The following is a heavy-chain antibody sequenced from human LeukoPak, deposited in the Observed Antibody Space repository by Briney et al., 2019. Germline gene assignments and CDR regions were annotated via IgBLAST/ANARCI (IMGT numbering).Heavy chain of an antibody. V-gene: IGHV1-69*05. CDR1: GGTFSSYA. J-gene: IGHJ6*03. Sequence: SVKVSCKASGGTFSSYAISWVRQAPGQGLEWMGGIIPIFGTANYAQKFQGRVTITTDESTSTAYMELRSLRSDDTAVYYCAREIPAATRYYYYYMDVWGKGTTVTVSS. CDR2: IIPIFGTA. CDR3: AREIPAATRYYYYYMDV. D-gene: IGHD2-2*01.